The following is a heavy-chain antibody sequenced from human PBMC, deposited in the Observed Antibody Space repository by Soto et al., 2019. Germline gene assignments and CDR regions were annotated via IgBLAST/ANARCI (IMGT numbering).Heavy chain of an antibody. CDR3: ARQAVEVMGDQNTPFFWFDP. D-gene: IGHD6-19*01. V-gene: IGHV1-2*04. Sequence: ASVKVSCKASGYTFTGYYMHWVRQAPGQGLEWMGWINPNSGGTNYAQKFQGWVTMTRDTSISTAYMELSRLRSDDTAVYYCARQAVEVMGDQNTPFFWFDPWGQGTLVTVSS. CDR2: INPNSGGT. CDR1: GYTFTGYY. J-gene: IGHJ5*02.